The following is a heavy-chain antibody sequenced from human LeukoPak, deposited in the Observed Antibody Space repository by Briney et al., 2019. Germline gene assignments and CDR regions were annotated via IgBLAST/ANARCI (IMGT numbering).Heavy chain of an antibody. CDR2: IYHYGTT. CDR1: GGSISSNNW. Sequence: SEALSLTCAVSGGSISSNNWWTWVRQAPGKGLEWIGEIYHYGTTNYNPSLKGRVTISVDKSKNQFSLKFNSVTAADTAVYYCARGPSLGAHLDYWGQGTLVTVSS. CDR3: ARGPSLGAHLDY. D-gene: IGHD1-26*01. V-gene: IGHV4-4*02. J-gene: IGHJ4*02.